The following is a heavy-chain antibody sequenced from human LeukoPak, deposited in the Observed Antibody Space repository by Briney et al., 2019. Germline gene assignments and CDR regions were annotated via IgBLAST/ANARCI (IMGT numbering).Heavy chain of an antibody. CDR3: AKDGGSVVPADTFDY. V-gene: IGHV3-23*01. CDR1: GFTFSSYA. Sequence: GGSLRLSCAASGFTFSSYAMSWVRQAPGKGLEWVSAISGSGGSTYYADSVKGRFTISRGNSKNTLYLQMNSLRAEDTAVYYCAKDGGSVVPADTFDYWGQGTLVTVSS. D-gene: IGHD2-2*01. CDR2: ISGSGGST. J-gene: IGHJ4*02.